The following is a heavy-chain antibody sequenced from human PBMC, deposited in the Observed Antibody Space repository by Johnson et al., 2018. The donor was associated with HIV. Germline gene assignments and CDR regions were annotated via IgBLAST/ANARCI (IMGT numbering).Heavy chain of an antibody. D-gene: IGHD6-6*01. CDR3: ARDGYSSSSREAAFDI. V-gene: IGHV3-66*01. CDR1: GFTVSSNY. CDR2: IYSGGST. J-gene: IGHJ3*02. Sequence: EQLVESGGGLVQPGGSLRLSCAASGFTVSSNYMSWVRQAPGKGLEWVSVIYSGGSTYYADSVKGRFTISRDNSKNTLYLQMNSLRAEDTAVYYCARDGYSSSSREAAFDIWGQGTMVTVSS.